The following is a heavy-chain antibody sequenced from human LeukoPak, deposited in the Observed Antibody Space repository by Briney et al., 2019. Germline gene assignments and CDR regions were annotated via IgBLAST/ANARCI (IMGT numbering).Heavy chain of an antibody. J-gene: IGHJ6*03. CDR2: TYYRSKWYT. CDR3: AREPVSGSYTGAFYYYMDV. V-gene: IGHV6-1*01. D-gene: IGHD1-26*01. CDR1: GDSVSSSGAA. Sequence: SQTLSLTCAISGDSVSSSGAAWNWIRQSPSRGLDWLGRTYYRSKWYTDYAVSVQSRITINPDTSRNQFSLQLDSVTPEDTAVYYCAREPVSGSYTGAFYYYMDVWGKGTTVTVSS.